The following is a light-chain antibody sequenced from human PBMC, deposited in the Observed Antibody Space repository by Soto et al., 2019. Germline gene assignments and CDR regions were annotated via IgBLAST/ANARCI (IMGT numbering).Light chain of an antibody. Sequence: DIQLTQSPSVLSASVGDTVTITCRASQALSNYLAWYQQKPGKAPKLLIYAASTLQAGVPSRFSGSGSGTDFTLTISSLQPEDVAAYYCQKYNSAPLTFGGGTKVDIK. V-gene: IGKV1-27*01. J-gene: IGKJ4*01. CDR2: AAS. CDR1: QALSNY. CDR3: QKYNSAPLT.